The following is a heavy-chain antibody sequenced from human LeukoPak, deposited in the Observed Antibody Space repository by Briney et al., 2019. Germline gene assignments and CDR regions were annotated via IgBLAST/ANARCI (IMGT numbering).Heavy chain of an antibody. CDR1: GFSFSFSN. CDR3: ARDRDSSGLYGGADH. V-gene: IGHV3-21*03. J-gene: IGHJ4*02. D-gene: IGHD6-19*01. Sequence: PGGSLRLSCAASGFSFSFSNMNWVRQAPGKGLEWVSYISSTNGHTYYADSVNGRFTISRDTAKNSLYLQMNSLRVEDTAIYFCARDRDSSGLYGGADHWGQGVLVTVSA. CDR2: ISSTNGHT.